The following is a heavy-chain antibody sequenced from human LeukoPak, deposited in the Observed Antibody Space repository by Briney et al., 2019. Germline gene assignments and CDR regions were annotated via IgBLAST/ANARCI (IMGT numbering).Heavy chain of an antibody. CDR2: INHSGST. J-gene: IGHJ4*02. V-gene: IGHV4-34*01. D-gene: IGHD3-10*01. Sequence: SETLSLTCAVYGGSFSGYYWSWIRQPPGKGLEWIGEINHSGSTNYNPSLKSRVTISVDTSKNQFSLKLSSVTAADTAVYYCARSAARGVIRGYWGQGTLVTVSS. CDR1: GGSFSGYY. CDR3: ARSAARGVIRGY.